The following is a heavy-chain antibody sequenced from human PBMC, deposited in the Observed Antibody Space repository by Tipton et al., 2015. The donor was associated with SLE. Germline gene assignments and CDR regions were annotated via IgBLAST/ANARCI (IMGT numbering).Heavy chain of an antibody. V-gene: IGHV3-48*03. CDR1: GFTLTTYE. J-gene: IGHJ3*01. CDR3: ARGPPSHWERTNYFSHAFDV. CDR2: ISRGSGSTI. D-gene: IGHD3/OR15-3a*01. Sequence: SLRLSCAVSGFTLTTYEMNWVRQAPGKGLEWIAYISRGSGSTIYYADSVRGRLTISRDNAKNSLYLQINGLRAEDTAVYRCARGPPSHWERTNYFSHAFDVWGRGTMVTVSS.